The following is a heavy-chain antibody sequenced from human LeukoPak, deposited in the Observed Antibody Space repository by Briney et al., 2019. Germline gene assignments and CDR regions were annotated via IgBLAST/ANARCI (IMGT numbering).Heavy chain of an antibody. D-gene: IGHD3-9*01. CDR1: GFTFSSYW. J-gene: IGHJ4*02. V-gene: IGHV3-7*01. CDR2: IKQDGSEK. Sequence: GGSLRLSCAASGFTFSSYWMSWVRQAPGKGLEWVANIKQDGSEKYYVDSVKGRFTISRDNARNLLHLQMNSLRAEDTALYFCVRDQDWAFDYWGQGTLVTVSS. CDR3: VRDQDWAFDY.